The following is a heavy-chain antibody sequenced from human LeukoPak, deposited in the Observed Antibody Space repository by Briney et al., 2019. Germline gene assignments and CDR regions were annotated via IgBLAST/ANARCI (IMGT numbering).Heavy chain of an antibody. CDR1: GGSFSGYY. V-gene: IGHV4-4*09. J-gene: IGHJ5*02. D-gene: IGHD1-7*01. CDR3: ARHSGITGTTAWFDP. Sequence: SETLSLTCAVYGGSFSGYYWSWIRQPPGKGLEWIGYIYTSGSTNYNPSLKSRVTISVDTSKNQFSLRLSSVTAADTAVYYCARHSGITGTTAWFDPWGRGTLVTVSS. CDR2: IYTSGST.